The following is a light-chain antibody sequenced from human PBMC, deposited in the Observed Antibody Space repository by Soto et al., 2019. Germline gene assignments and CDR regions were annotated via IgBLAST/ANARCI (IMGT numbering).Light chain of an antibody. CDR2: EGS. Sequence: QSALTQPASVSGSPGQSITISCTGTSSDVGSYNLVSWYQQHPGKAPKIMIYEGSKRPSGVSNRFSGSKSGNTASLTISGLQGEDEAEYYCCSYAGSSTHVVFGGGTKLT. CDR1: SSDVGSYNL. CDR3: CSYAGSSTHVV. V-gene: IGLV2-23*01. J-gene: IGLJ2*01.